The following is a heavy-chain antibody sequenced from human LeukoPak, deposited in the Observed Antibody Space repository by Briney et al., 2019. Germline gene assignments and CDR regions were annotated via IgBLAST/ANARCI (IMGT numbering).Heavy chain of an antibody. CDR1: GGSISSGGYY. CDR3: ATTQKYSSSWYDGP. V-gene: IGHV4-31*03. D-gene: IGHD6-13*01. Sequence: SQTLSLTCTVSGGSISSGGYYWSWIRQHPGKGLEWIGYIYYSGSTYYNPSLKSRVTISVDTSKNQFSLKLSSVTAADTAVYYRATTQKYSSSWYDGPWGQGTLVTVSS. J-gene: IGHJ5*02. CDR2: IYYSGST.